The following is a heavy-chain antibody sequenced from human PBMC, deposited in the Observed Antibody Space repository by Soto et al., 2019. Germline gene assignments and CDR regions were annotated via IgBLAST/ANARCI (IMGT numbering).Heavy chain of an antibody. J-gene: IGHJ6*03. CDR3: AGGRYDILTNYYYMDV. CDR2: MNPNSGNT. Sequence: ASVKVSCKASGYTFTSYDINWVRQATGQGLEWMGWMNPNSGNTGYAQKFQGRVTMTRNTSISTAYMELSSLRSEDTAVYYCAGGRYDILTNYYYMDVWGKGTTGTVSS. D-gene: IGHD3-9*01. V-gene: IGHV1-8*01. CDR1: GYTFTSYD.